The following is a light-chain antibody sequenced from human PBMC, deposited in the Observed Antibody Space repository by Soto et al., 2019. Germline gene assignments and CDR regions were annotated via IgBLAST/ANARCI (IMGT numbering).Light chain of an antibody. CDR3: QQYGSLPWT. V-gene: IGKV3-20*01. CDR1: QSVSSNY. CDR2: GAS. J-gene: IGKJ1*01. Sequence: EIVLTQSPGTLSLSPGEKATLSCRASQSVSSNYLAWYQQKPGQAPRPIIYGASSRAIGIPDRFSGSGSGTDFTLTISRLEPEDFAVYYCQQYGSLPWTFGQGTKVEIK.